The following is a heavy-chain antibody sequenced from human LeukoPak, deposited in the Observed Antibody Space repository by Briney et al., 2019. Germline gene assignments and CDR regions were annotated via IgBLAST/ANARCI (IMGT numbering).Heavy chain of an antibody. CDR3: ARGYCSSTSCYEEDYFDY. D-gene: IGHD2-2*01. J-gene: IGHJ4*02. Sequence: ASVKVSCKASGYTFTGYYMHWVRQAPGQGLEWMGWINPNSGGTNYAQKFQGWVTMTRDTSISTAYMELSRLRSDDTAVYYCARGYCSSTSCYEEDYFDYWGQGTLVTVSS. CDR1: GYTFTGYY. CDR2: INPNSGGT. V-gene: IGHV1-2*04.